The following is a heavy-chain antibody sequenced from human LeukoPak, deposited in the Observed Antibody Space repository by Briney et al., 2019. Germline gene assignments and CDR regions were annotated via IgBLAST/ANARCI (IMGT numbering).Heavy chain of an antibody. J-gene: IGHJ4*02. CDR2: ISATGGST. Sequence: PGGSLRLSCAASGFTFSSYAMCWVRQAPGKGLEWVSSISATGGSTYYADSVKGRFTISRDNSKNTLYLQMNSLRAEDTAVYYCAKGFIGYCSGGRCSTFDYWGQGTLVTVSS. CDR1: GFTFSSYA. D-gene: IGHD2-15*01. V-gene: IGHV3-23*01. CDR3: AKGFIGYCSGGRCSTFDY.